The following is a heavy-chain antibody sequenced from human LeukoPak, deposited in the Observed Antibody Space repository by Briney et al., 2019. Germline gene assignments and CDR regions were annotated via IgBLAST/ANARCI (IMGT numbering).Heavy chain of an antibody. J-gene: IGHJ4*02. Sequence: PSETLSLTCTVSGGSISSSSYYRGWIRQPPGKGLEWIGSIYYSGTTFYNPSLKSRVTLSVDTSKTQFSLRLRSVTAADTAIYYCARQGSGTGSHFDYWGQGTLVTVSS. D-gene: IGHD1-26*01. CDR2: IYYSGTT. CDR1: GGSISSSSYY. V-gene: IGHV4-39*01. CDR3: ARQGSGTGSHFDY.